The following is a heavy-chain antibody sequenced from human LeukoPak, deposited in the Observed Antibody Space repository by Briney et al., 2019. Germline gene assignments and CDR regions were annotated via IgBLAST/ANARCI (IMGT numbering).Heavy chain of an antibody. CDR3: ARSLPSNLDYDFWSGSDY. CDR1: GFTFSSYS. V-gene: IGHV3-21*01. J-gene: IGHJ4*02. D-gene: IGHD3-3*01. Sequence: HGVSLRLSCAASGFTFSSYSMNWVRQAPGKGLEWVSSISSSSSYIYYADSVKGRFTISRDNAKNSLYLQMNSLRAEDTAVYYCARSLPSNLDYDFWSGSDYWGQGTLVTVSS. CDR2: ISSSSSYI.